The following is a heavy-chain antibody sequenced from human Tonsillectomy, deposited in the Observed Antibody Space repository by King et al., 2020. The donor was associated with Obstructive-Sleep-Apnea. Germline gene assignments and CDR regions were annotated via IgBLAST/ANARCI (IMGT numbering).Heavy chain of an antibody. V-gene: IGHV1-2*02. J-gene: IGHJ4*02. CDR2: INPNSGGT. CDR3: ARVRIIDGSYSIDY. D-gene: IGHD1-26*01. Sequence: VQLVESGAEVKKPGASVKVSCKASGYTFTGYYIHWVRQAPGQGLEWMGWINPNSGGTNYAQKFQGRVTMTRDTSISTAYMELSSLKSDDTAVYYCARVRIIDGSYSIDYWDQGTLVTVSS. CDR1: GYTFTGYY.